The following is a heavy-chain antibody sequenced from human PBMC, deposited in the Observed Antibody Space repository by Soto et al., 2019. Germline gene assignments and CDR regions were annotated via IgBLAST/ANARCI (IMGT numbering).Heavy chain of an antibody. CDR2: INPSGGST. CDR1: GYTFTSYY. J-gene: IGHJ4*02. D-gene: IGHD2-2*01. CDR3: AIPLVVVPAAIRPYFDY. V-gene: IGHV1-46*03. Sequence: ASVKVSCKASGYTFTSYYMHWVRQAPGQGLEWMGIINPSGGSTSYAQKFQGRVTMTRDTSTSTVYMELSSLRSEDTAVYYCAIPLVVVPAAIRPYFDYWGQGTLVTVSS.